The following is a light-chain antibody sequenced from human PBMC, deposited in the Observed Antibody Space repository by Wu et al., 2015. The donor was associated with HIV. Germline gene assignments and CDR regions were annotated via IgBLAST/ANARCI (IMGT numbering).Light chain of an antibody. Sequence: QMTQSPSTLSASVGDRVTITCRASQSISSWLAWYQQKPGKAPKLLIYKASSLESGVPSRFSGSGSGTEFTLTISSLQPDDFATYYCQQYNSYPWAFGQGTKVEIK. CDR2: KAS. CDR1: QSISSW. CDR3: QQYNSYPWA. V-gene: IGKV1-5*03. J-gene: IGKJ1*01.